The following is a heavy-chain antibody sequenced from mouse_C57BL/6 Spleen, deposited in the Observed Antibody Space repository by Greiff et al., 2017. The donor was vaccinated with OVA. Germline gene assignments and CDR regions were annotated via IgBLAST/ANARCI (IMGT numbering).Heavy chain of an antibody. CDR2: INYDGSST. CDR3: ARIDGYYGFAY. CDR1: GFTFSDYY. J-gene: IGHJ3*01. D-gene: IGHD2-3*01. V-gene: IGHV5-16*01. Sequence: VQLKESEGGLVQPGSSMKLSCTASGFTFSDYYMAWVRQVPEKGLEWVANINYDGSSTYYLDSLKSRFIISRDNAKNILYLQMSSLKSEDTATYYCARIDGYYGFAYWGQGTLVTVSA.